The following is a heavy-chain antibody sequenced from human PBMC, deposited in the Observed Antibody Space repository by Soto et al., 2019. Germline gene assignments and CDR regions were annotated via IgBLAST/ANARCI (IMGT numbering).Heavy chain of an antibody. CDR3: ATHGATTMARGAMKHYYYVMDV. CDR2: IIPIFDTP. V-gene: IGHV1-69*06. CDR1: GGIFSSFT. Sequence: QVQLVQSGAEAGKPGSSVKVSCRASGGIFSSFTISWVRQAPGQGLAWLGGIIPIFDTPTYAQNFQGRVTITADKSTNTGYMELSSLRSEDTAVYYCATHGATTMARGAMKHYYYVMDVWGQGTTVTVSS. D-gene: IGHD3-10*01. J-gene: IGHJ6*02.